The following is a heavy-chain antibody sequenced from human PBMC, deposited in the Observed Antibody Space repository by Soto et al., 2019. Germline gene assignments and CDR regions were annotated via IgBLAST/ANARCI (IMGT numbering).Heavy chain of an antibody. D-gene: IGHD2-21*02. CDR1: GYSFTSDW. CDR3: ARPNLAYCGGDCYSGPFDY. J-gene: IGHJ4*02. V-gene: IGHV5-51*01. Sequence: PEESLKISCNGSGYSFTSDWIGWVRQMPWKGLEWMGIIYPGDSDTRYSPSFQGQVTISADKSISTAYLQWSSLKASDTAMYYCARPNLAYCGGDCYSGPFDYWGQGTLVTVSS. CDR2: IYPGDSDT.